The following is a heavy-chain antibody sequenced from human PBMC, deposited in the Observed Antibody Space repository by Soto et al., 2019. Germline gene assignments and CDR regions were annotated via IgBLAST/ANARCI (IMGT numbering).Heavy chain of an antibody. CDR1: GASISGFY. D-gene: IGHD1-1*01. J-gene: IGHJ5*02. Sequence: GTLSLTCTVSGASISGFYWSGIRKSSGKGLEWIGRIYATGTTDYNPSLKSRVMMSVDTSKKQLSLKLRSVTAADTAVYYCVRDGTKTLRDWFDPWGQGISVTVSS. CDR3: VRDGTKTLRDWFDP. CDR2: IYATGTT. V-gene: IGHV4-4*07.